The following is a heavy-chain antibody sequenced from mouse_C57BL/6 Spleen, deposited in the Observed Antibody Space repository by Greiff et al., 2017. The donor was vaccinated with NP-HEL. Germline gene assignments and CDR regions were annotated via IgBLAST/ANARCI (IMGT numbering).Heavy chain of an antibody. D-gene: IGHD3-3*01. CDR2: IYPGDGDT. Sequence: QVQLKQSGAELVKPGASVKISCKASGYAFSSYWMNWVKQRPGKGLEWIGQIYPGDGDTNYNGKFKGKATLTADKSSSTAYMQLSSLTSEDSAVYFCARSPEGTFYAMDYWGQGTSVTVSS. CDR1: GYAFSSYW. J-gene: IGHJ4*01. CDR3: ARSPEGTFYAMDY. V-gene: IGHV1-80*01.